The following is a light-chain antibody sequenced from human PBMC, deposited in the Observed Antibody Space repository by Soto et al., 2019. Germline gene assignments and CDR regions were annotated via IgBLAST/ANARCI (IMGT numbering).Light chain of an antibody. J-gene: IGLJ2*01. CDR3: ISYAGSLNLV. CDR2: EVN. V-gene: IGLV2-8*01. Sequence: QSVLTQPPSASGSPGQSVTISCTGTSTDVGTYNYVSWYQHQPGKAPKLVIYEVNKRPSGVPDRFSGSKSGNTASLTVSGLPPEDEADYYCISYAGSLNLVFGGGTKLTVL. CDR1: STDVGTYNY.